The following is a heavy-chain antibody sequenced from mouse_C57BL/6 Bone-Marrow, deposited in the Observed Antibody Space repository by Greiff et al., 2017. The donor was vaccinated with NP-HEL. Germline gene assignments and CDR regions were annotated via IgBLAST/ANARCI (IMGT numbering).Heavy chain of an antibody. V-gene: IGHV5-17*01. CDR1: GFTFSDYG. CDR2: ISSGSSTI. D-gene: IGHD2-4*01. J-gene: IGHJ3*01. Sequence: EVKLMESGGGLVKPGGSLKLSCAASGFTFSDYGMHWVRQAPEKGLEWVAYISSGSSTIYYADTVKGRFTISRDNAKNTLFLQMTSLRSEDTAMYYCARGYYDYVWFAYWGQGTLVTVSA. CDR3: ARGYYDYVWFAY.